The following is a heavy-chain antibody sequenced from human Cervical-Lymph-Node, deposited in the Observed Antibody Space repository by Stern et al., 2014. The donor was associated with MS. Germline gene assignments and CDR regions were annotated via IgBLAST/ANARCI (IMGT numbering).Heavy chain of an antibody. Sequence: QVQLVESGAEVKQPGASMKVTCQASENTFTGYYIHWVRQAPGQGLEWMGWIYPNSGATTYAQRFQDRVSLTSDTSNTLAYMELDRLTSDDTAVYYCARISLGSGIDYCGPGSLVTVSS. J-gene: IGHJ4*02. D-gene: IGHD1-26*01. V-gene: IGHV1-2*02. CDR2: IYPNSGAT. CDR1: ENTFTGYY. CDR3: ARISLGSGIDY.